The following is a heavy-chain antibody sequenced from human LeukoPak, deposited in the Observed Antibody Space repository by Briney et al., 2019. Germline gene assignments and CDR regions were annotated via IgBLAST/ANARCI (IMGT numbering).Heavy chain of an antibody. Sequence: PGGSLRLSCAGSGFIFGSYSMGWVRQAPGKGLEFVAHLKESGIEKEYVDSVEGRFTISRDNGKNSLYLQMNSLRAEDTALYFCARWRGAQSEFDYWGQGTHVIVSS. CDR3: ARWRGAQSEFDY. CDR2: LKESGIEK. V-gene: IGHV3-7*01. CDR1: GFIFGSYS. D-gene: IGHD3-3*01. J-gene: IGHJ4*02.